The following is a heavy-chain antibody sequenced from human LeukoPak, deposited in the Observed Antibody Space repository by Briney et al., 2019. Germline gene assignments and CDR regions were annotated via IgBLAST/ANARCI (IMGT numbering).Heavy chain of an antibody. V-gene: IGHV4-59*01. J-gene: IGHJ4*02. CDR1: GRSISSYY. Sequence: SETLSLTCSVSGRSISSYYCSWIRQPPGKGLGWVGYIYYSGSTNYNPSLESRVTISVDTSKNQFSQKLSSVTAADTAVYYCARGGPTVTNEFDYWGQGTLVTVSS. CDR2: IYYSGST. D-gene: IGHD4-17*01. CDR3: ARGGPTVTNEFDY.